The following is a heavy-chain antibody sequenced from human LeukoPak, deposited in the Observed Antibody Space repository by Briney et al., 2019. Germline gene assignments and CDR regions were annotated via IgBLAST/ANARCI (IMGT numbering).Heavy chain of an antibody. Sequence: GVSLRLSCAASGFTFSSYLMHWVRQAPGKGLVCFSRIDTDGRSTVSADSVKGRFTISRDNAKNTLCLQMNSLRAEDTAVYYCARDNSAAAEGMGTYWGQGTLVTVSS. J-gene: IGHJ4*02. CDR3: ARDNSAAAEGMGTY. D-gene: IGHD6-13*01. CDR1: GFTFSSYL. V-gene: IGHV3-74*01. CDR2: IDTDGRST.